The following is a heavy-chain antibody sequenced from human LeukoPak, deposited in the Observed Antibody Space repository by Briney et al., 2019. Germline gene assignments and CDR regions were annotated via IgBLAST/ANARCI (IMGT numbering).Heavy chain of an antibody. CDR2: IKQDGSEK. Sequence: PGGSLRLSCEASGFTFSSHWMTWVRQAPGKGLEWVANIKQDGSEKYYVDSVKGRFTISRDNAKNSLYLQMNSLRAEDTAVYYCAKGLSINWFDPWGQGTLVTVSS. CDR3: AKGLSINWFDP. J-gene: IGHJ5*02. V-gene: IGHV3-7*01. CDR1: GFTFSSHW. D-gene: IGHD2-2*02.